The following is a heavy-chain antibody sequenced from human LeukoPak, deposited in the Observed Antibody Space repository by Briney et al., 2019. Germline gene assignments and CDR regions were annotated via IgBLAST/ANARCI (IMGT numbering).Heavy chain of an antibody. CDR1: GFTFDDYA. Sequence: KPGRSLRLSCAASGFTFDDYAMHWVRQAPGKGLEWVSSISSSSSYIYYADSVKGRFTISRDNAKNSLYLQMNSLRAEDTAVYYCARVRPGGSSPEYYFDYWGQGTLVTVSS. J-gene: IGHJ4*02. CDR2: ISSSSSYI. CDR3: ARVRPGGSSPEYYFDY. D-gene: IGHD6-13*01. V-gene: IGHV3-21*01.